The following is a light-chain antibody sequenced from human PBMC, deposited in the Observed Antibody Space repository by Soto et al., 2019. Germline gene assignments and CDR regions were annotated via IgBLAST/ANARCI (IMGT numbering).Light chain of an antibody. J-gene: IGKJ1*01. V-gene: IGKV1-5*01. Sequence: DIQMTQSPSTLSGSVGDRVTITCRASQSISSYLNWYQQKPGKAPKVLIYDASSLESGVPSRFSGSGSGTEFTLTISSLQPDDFATYYCQQYNSYSTFGQGTKVDIK. CDR2: DAS. CDR3: QQYNSYST. CDR1: QSISSY.